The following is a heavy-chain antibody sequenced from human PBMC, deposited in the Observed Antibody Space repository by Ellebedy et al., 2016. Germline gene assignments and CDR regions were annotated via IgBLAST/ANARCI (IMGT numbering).Heavy chain of an antibody. D-gene: IGHD5-18*01. CDR1: GGSFSGYY. Sequence: GSLRLSCAVYGGSFSGYYWTWIRQPPGKGLEWIAEINHSGSTNYNPSLKSRVTISVDTSKNQFSLKLSSVTAADTAVYYCARSPTVDTPMATASTFDYWGQGTLVTVSS. V-gene: IGHV4-34*01. CDR3: ARSPTVDTPMATASTFDY. CDR2: INHSGST. J-gene: IGHJ4*02.